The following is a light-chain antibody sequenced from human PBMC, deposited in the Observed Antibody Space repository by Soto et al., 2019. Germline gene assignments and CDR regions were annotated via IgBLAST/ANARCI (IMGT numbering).Light chain of an antibody. CDR3: SSYTSSSTL. V-gene: IGLV2-14*01. CDR1: RSDVGGFNY. Sequence: QSVLTQPASVSGSPGQSITISCTGTRSDVGGFNYVSWYQQHPGKAPKLTIYAVTDRPSGVSSRFSGSKSGNTASLTISGLQAEDEADYYCSSYTSSSTLFGTGTKVTVL. CDR2: AVT. J-gene: IGLJ1*01.